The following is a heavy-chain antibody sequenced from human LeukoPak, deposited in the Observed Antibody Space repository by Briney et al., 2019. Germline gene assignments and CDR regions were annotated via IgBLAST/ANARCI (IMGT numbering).Heavy chain of an antibody. CDR2: TNHSGST. CDR3: ASWGYSSGWYAFYYMDV. D-gene: IGHD6-19*01. J-gene: IGHJ6*03. Sequence: SETLSLTCAVYGGSFSGYYWSWIRQPPGKGLEWIGETNHSGSTNYNPSLKSRDTVAVDTTKNQFALKLSSVTAADTAVYYWASWGYSSGWYAFYYMDVWGKGTTVTVSS. V-gene: IGHV4-34*01. CDR1: GGSFSGYY.